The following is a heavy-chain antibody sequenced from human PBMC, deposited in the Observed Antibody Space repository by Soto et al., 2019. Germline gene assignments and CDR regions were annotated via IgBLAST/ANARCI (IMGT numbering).Heavy chain of an antibody. V-gene: IGHV3-7*01. Sequence: EVPLVESGGGLVQPGGSLGLSCAASGFTFSSYWMSWVRLAPGKGLEWVAHIKQSGSDRYYVDSVRGRFTISRDNAKNSLYLQMNSLRVEDTAMYYCASVKSWAVSPWGQGTLVTVSS. D-gene: IGHD3-10*01. J-gene: IGHJ5*02. CDR2: IKQSGSDR. CDR3: ASVKSWAVSP. CDR1: GFTFSSYW.